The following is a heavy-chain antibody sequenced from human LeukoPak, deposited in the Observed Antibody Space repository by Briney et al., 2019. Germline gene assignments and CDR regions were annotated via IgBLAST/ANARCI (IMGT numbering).Heavy chain of an antibody. V-gene: IGHV1-18*01. Sequence: ASVKVSCKASGYTFTSYGISWVRQAPGQGLEWMGWISAYNGNTHYAQKLQGGVTMTTDTSTSTAYMELRSLRSDDTAVYYCAGGSYYYDSSGYLDYWGQGTLVTVSS. CDR2: ISAYNGNT. CDR3: AGGSYYYDSSGYLDY. CDR1: GYTFTSYG. D-gene: IGHD3-22*01. J-gene: IGHJ4*02.